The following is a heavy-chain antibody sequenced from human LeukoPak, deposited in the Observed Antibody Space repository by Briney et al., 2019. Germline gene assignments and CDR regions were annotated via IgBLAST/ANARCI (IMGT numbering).Heavy chain of an antibody. V-gene: IGHV3-30*18. Sequence: PGRSLRLSCAASGFTFSSDGMHGVRQAPGKGLEWVAVMSYDGSNKQYADSVKGRFTISRDNSKNTLYLQMNSLRAEDTAVYYCAKDIPVGYCSGGSCPEYYYGMDVWGKGTTVTVSS. J-gene: IGHJ6*04. CDR1: GFTFSSDG. CDR2: MSYDGSNK. D-gene: IGHD2-15*01. CDR3: AKDIPVGYCSGGSCPEYYYGMDV.